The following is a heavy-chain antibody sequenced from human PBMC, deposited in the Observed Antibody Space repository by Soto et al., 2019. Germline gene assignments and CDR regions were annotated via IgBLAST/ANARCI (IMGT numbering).Heavy chain of an antibody. CDR1: GYTFTSSG. V-gene: IGHV1-18*01. CDR2: TSAYMVT. D-gene: IGHD6-19*01. CDR3: ARDSSGRANFDY. Sequence: QVQLVQSGGEVKKPGASVKVSCKASGYTFTSSGISWVRQAPGQGLEWMGWTSAYMVTNYAQKVQGRVTMTTDTSTSTAYMELRSLRSDDTAVYYCARDSSGRANFDYWGQGTLVTVSS. J-gene: IGHJ4*02.